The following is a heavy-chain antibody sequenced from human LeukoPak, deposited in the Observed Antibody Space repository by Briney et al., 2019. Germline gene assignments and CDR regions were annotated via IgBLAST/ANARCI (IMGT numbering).Heavy chain of an antibody. D-gene: IGHD6-13*01. CDR2: ISTSSSYI. CDR3: ARVGTYSSSWYGGDY. Sequence: GGSLRLSCAASGFTFSSYNMNWVRQAPGKGLEWVSSISTSSSYIYYADSVRGRFTISRDNAKNSLYLQMNSLRAEDTALYYCARVGTYSSSWYGGDYRGQGTLVTVSS. V-gene: IGHV3-21*04. CDR1: GFTFSSYN. J-gene: IGHJ4*02.